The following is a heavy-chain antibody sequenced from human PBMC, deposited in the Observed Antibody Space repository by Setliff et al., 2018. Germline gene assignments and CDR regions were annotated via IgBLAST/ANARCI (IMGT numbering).Heavy chain of an antibody. V-gene: IGHV1-18*01. CDR2: ISPYSDST. J-gene: IGHJ3*01. Sequence: ASVKVSCKASGYNFRGHGINWVRQAPGQGPEWMGWISPYSDSTKYAEKVQDRVTMTTDTSTNTAYLEVRSLRSDDTAVYYCARSSRSGYYHQRDSFDLWGQGTRVTVSS. D-gene: IGHD5-12*01. CDR1: GYNFRGHG. CDR3: ARSSRSGYYHQRDSFDL.